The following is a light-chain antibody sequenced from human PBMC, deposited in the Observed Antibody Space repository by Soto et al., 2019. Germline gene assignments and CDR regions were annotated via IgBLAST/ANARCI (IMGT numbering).Light chain of an antibody. Sequence: DIQMTQSPSAVSASVGDRVTLTCRASQAISSWLAWYQQKPGKAPKLLIYAASILQSGVPSRFRGSGSGTDFTLTISSLQPDDFATYSCQQANSFPFTFGPGTKVDIK. CDR3: QQANSFPFT. CDR1: QAISSW. J-gene: IGKJ3*01. CDR2: AAS. V-gene: IGKV1-12*01.